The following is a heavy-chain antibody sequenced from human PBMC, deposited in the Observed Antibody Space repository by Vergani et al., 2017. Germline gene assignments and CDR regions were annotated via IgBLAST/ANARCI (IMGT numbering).Heavy chain of an antibody. CDR1: GGSINSHNYY. D-gene: IGHD2-15*01. J-gene: IGHJ4*02. CDR2: IHTSGST. Sequence: QVQLQESGPGLVKPSQTLSLTCTVSGGSINSHNYYWSWIRQPAGKGLEWIGRIHTSGSTNYNPSLKSRVTMSEDTSKNQFSLNLTSVTAADPDVYFCSRGSCLGGSCYKPLFDYWGQGILVTVSS. CDR3: SRGSCLGGSCYKPLFDY. V-gene: IGHV4-61*02.